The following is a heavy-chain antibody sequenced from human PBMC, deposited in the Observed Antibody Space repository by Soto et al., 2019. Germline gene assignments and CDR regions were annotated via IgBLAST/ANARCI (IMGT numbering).Heavy chain of an antibody. CDR1: GFTFSSYG. Sequence: PGGSLRLSCAASGFTFSSYGMHWVRQAPGKGLEWVAVIWYDGSNKYYADSVKGRFTISRDNSKNTLYLQMNSLRAEDTAVYYCARADSSWSINYYGMDVWGQGTTVTVS. V-gene: IGHV3-33*01. J-gene: IGHJ6*02. CDR3: ARADSSWSINYYGMDV. D-gene: IGHD6-13*01. CDR2: IWYDGSNK.